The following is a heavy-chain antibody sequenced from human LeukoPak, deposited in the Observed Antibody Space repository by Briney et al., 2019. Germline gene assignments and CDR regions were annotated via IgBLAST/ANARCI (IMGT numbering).Heavy chain of an antibody. J-gene: IGHJ4*02. Sequence: GRSLRLSCAASGFTFSSYGMHWVRQAPVKGLEWVAVISHDGSNKYYADSEKGRFTISRDNSKNTLYLQMNSLRAEDTAVYYCARDRFSGSCDYWGQGTLVTVSS. CDR3: ARDRFSGSCDY. CDR2: ISHDGSNK. CDR1: GFTFSSYG. D-gene: IGHD1-26*01. V-gene: IGHV3-30*03.